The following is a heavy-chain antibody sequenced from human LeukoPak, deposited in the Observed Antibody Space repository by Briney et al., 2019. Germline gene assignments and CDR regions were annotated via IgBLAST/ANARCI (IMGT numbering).Heavy chain of an antibody. CDR2: INPSGGST. J-gene: IGHJ3*02. V-gene: IGHV1-46*01. Sequence: GASVKVSCKASGYTFTSYYMHWVRQAPGQGLEWMGIINPSGGSTSYAQKFQGRVTMTRDMSTSTVYMELSSLRSEDTAVYYCARTRPLEVDAFDIWGQGTMVTVSS. D-gene: IGHD1-14*01. CDR1: GYTFTSYY. CDR3: ARTRPLEVDAFDI.